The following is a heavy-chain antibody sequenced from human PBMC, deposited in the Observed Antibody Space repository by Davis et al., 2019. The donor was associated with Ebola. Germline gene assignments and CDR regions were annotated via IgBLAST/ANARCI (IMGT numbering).Heavy chain of an antibody. Sequence: GESLKISCAASGFTFSSYSMNWVRQAPGKGLEWVSSISSSSSYIYYADSVKGRFTISRDNSKNTLYLQMNSLRAEDTAVYYCARGSKWELLTFAFDYGGQGTLVTVSS. CDR3: ARGSKWELLTFAFDY. V-gene: IGHV3-21*01. CDR1: GFTFSSYS. D-gene: IGHD1-26*01. J-gene: IGHJ4*02. CDR2: ISSSSSYI.